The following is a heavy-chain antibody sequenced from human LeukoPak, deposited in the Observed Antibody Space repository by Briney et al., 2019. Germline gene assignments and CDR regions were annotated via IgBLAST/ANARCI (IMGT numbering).Heavy chain of an antibody. CDR1: GFTFSSYS. CDR2: ISSSSSYI. D-gene: IGHD4-17*01. J-gene: IGHJ6*03. CDR3: ARDTPYLSTVYYYYYMDV. Sequence: PGRSLRLSCAASGFTFSSYSMNWVRQALGKGLEWVSSISSSSSYIYYADSVKGRFTISRDNAKNSLYLQMNSLRAEDTAVYYCARDTPYLSTVYYYYYMDVWGKGTTVTVSS. V-gene: IGHV3-21*01.